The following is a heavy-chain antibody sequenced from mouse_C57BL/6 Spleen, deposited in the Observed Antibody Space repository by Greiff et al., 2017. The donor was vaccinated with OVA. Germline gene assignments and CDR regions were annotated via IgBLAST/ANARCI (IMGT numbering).Heavy chain of an antibody. Sequence: DVMLVESGGGLVQPGGSLKLSCAASGFTFSDYYMYWVRQTPEKRLEWVAYISNGGGSTYYPDTVKGRFTISRDNAKNTLYLQMSRLKAEDTAMYYWARHDEALDYWGQGTTLTVSS. CDR2: ISNGGGST. V-gene: IGHV5-12*01. CDR3: ARHDEALDY. J-gene: IGHJ2*01. CDR1: GFTFSDYY.